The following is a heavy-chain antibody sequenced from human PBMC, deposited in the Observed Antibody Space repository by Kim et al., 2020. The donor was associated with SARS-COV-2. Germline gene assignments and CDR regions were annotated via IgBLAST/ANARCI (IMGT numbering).Heavy chain of an antibody. Sequence: KSRVTISVDTSNNQFSLKLSSVTAADTAVYYCARDRVTTGGYYYYYGMDVWGQGTTVTVSS. V-gene: IGHV4-31*02. J-gene: IGHJ6*02. D-gene: IGHD1-1*01. CDR3: ARDRVTTGGYYYYYGMDV.